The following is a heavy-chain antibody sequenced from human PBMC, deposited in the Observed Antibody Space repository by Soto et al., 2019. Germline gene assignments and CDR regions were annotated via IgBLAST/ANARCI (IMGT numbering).Heavy chain of an antibody. CDR2: IYYSGST. V-gene: IGHV4-59*12. CDR1: GGSISSYY. D-gene: IGHD2-21*02. CDR3: ARADRTLVTSYGLDV. Sequence: TSETLSLTCTVSGGSISSYYWSWIRQPPGKGLEWIGYIYYSGSTNYNPSLRSRLTISLDSSKKHFSLKLTSMTAADAAVYYCARADRTLVTSYGLDVWGQGTTVTVSS. J-gene: IGHJ6*02.